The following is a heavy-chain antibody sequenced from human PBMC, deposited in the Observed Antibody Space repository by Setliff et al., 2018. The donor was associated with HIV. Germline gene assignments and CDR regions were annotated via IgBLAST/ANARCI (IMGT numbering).Heavy chain of an antibody. J-gene: IGHJ6*03. Sequence: GGSLRLSCAASGFIFSSYEMTWVRQAPGKGLEWVSYISRSGNTIYYADSVKGRFTISRDNSKNTLYLQMNSLRIEDSGAYYCANSYSASGNYHYYDYLDVWGKGTTVTVSS. CDR2: ISRSGNTI. CDR3: ANSYSASGNYHYYDYLDV. D-gene: IGHD3-10*01. V-gene: IGHV3-48*03. CDR1: GFIFSSYE.